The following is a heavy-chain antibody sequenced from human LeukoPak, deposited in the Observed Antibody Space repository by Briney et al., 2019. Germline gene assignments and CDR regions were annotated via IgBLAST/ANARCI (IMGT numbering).Heavy chain of an antibody. CDR2: ISSSSSYI. V-gene: IGHV3-21*01. D-gene: IGHD6-13*01. J-gene: IGHJ4*02. Sequence: PGGSLRLSCAASGFTFSSYSMNWVRQAPGKGLEWVSSISSSSSYIYYADSVKGRFTISRDNAKNSLYLQMNSLRAEDTAVYYCARVRYSSSWYEGPYYFDYWGQGTLVTVSS. CDR1: GFTFSSYS. CDR3: ARVRYSSSWYEGPYYFDY.